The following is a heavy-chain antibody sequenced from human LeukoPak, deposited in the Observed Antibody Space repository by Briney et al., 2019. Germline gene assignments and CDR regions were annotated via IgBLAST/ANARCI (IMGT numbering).Heavy chain of an antibody. CDR1: GFTFSNYA. V-gene: IGHV3-30*04. CDR3: AELGITMIGGV. J-gene: IGHJ6*04. D-gene: IGHD3-10*02. Sequence: GGSLRLSCGASGFTFSNYALHWVRQAPGKGLEWVAVISHDGSNKYYADFVKGRFTISRDNAKNSLYLQMNSLRAEDTAVYYCAELGITMIGGVWGKGTTVTISS. CDR2: ISHDGSNK.